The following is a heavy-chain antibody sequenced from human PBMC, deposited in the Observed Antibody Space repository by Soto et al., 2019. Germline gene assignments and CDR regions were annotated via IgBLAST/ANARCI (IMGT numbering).Heavy chain of an antibody. CDR3: ARERIYGKSFDC. J-gene: IGHJ4*02. D-gene: IGHD2-15*01. Sequence: SETLSLTCTASGGSISSYYWSWIRQPPGKGLEWIGYIYYSGSTNYNPSLKSRVTISVDTSKNQFSLKLSSVTAADTAVYYCARERIYGKSFDCWGQGTLVTVSS. CDR2: IYYSGST. V-gene: IGHV4-59*01. CDR1: GGSISSYY.